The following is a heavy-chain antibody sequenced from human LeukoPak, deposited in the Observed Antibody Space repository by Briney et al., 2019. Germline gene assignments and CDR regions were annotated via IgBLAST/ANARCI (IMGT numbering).Heavy chain of an antibody. D-gene: IGHD3-22*01. J-gene: IGHJ4*02. CDR1: GYSFTSYW. CDR2: IYPGDSDT. V-gene: IGHV5-51*01. Sequence: GESLKISCKGFGYSFTSYWIGWVRQMPGKGLEWMGIIYPGDSDTKYSPSFQGQVTISADESISAAYLQWTTLKASDTAMYYCVRRQYFDSSGYGIDYWGQGTLATVSS. CDR3: VRRQYFDSSGYGIDY.